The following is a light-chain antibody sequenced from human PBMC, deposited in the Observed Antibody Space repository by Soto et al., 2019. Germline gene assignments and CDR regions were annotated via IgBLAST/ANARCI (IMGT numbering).Light chain of an antibody. Sequence: EVVLTQSPATLSLSPGERATLSCRASENVRTFVDWYRQKPGQAPRLLIYGASNRATGIPARFSGSGSGTDFTLTISRLEPDDFATYYCHQYNYYRPTFGQGTKVDIK. CDR3: HQYNYYRPT. CDR1: ENVRTF. V-gene: IGKV3-11*01. J-gene: IGKJ1*01. CDR2: GAS.